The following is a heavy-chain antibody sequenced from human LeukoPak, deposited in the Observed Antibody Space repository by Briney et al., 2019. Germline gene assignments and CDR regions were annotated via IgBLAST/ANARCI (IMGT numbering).Heavy chain of an antibody. CDR2: IWYDGSNK. J-gene: IGHJ6*03. V-gene: IGHV3-33*01. Sequence: GGSLRLSCAASGFTFSSYGMHWGRQAPGKGLEWVAVIWYDGSNKYYADSVKGRFTISRDNSKNTLYLQTNSLRAEDTAVYYCARDGLRLGGRGYYYYYRDFWCKGTRVTVSS. CDR1: GFTFSSYG. D-gene: IGHD5-12*01. CDR3: ARDGLRLGGRGYYYYYRDF.